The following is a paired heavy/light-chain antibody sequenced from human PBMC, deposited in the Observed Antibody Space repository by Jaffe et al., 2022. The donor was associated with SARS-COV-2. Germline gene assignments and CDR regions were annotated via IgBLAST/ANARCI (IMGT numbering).Light chain of an antibody. Sequence: EIVLTQSPATLSLSPGERATLSCRASQSVSTYLNWYQQKPGQAPRLLIYDVSKRATDIPARISGSGSETDFTLTISSLEPGDAAVYYCQHRINWPWAFGQGTKVDIK. V-gene: IGKV3-11*01. J-gene: IGKJ1*01. CDR3: QHRINWPWA. CDR2: DVS. CDR1: QSVSTY.
Heavy chain of an antibody. CDR1: GFTFITHW. D-gene: IGHD6-13*01. Sequence: EVYLVQSGAEVKKPGESLKISCQGSGFTFITHWIGWVRQKPAEGLEWMGIFHPDDSETQYSPSFQGQVTISADKSISTAYLQWSSLKASDTAIYYCAITGYSRDWYYYWGQGTLVTVSS. J-gene: IGHJ4*02. CDR3: AITGYSRDWYYY. V-gene: IGHV5-51*01. CDR2: FHPDDSET.